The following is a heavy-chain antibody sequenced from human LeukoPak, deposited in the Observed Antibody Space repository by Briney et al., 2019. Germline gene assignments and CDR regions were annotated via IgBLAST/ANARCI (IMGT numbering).Heavy chain of an antibody. CDR3: TAEPNWFDP. Sequence: GGSLRLSCAASGFTFSNSWMSWVRQAPGKGLEWVGRIKSNTAGGTTHYAAPVKGRFTISRDDSKNTLYLQMNSLQTEDTAVYYWTAEPNWFDPWGQGTLVTVSS. CDR1: GFTFSNSW. V-gene: IGHV3-15*01. J-gene: IGHJ5*02. CDR2: IKSNTAGGTT. D-gene: IGHD1-14*01.